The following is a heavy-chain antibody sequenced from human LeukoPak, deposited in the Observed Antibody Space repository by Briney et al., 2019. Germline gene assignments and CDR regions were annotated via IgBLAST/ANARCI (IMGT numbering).Heavy chain of an antibody. J-gene: IGHJ3*02. Sequence: SETLSLTCTVSGYPISSGYYWGWIRQPPGKGLEWIGSIYHSGSTYYNPSLKSRVTISLDTSRNQFSLKLNSVTAADTAVYYCAKSNGYGLVDIWGQGTMVTVSS. CDR1: GYPISSGYY. D-gene: IGHD3-10*01. CDR2: IYHSGST. V-gene: IGHV4-38-2*02. CDR3: AKSNGYGLVDI.